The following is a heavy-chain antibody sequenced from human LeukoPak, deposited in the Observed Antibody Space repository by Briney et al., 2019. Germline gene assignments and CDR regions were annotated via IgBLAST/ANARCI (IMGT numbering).Heavy chain of an antibody. CDR1: GGSISSSSYY. J-gene: IGHJ5*02. V-gene: IGHV4-39*01. Sequence: SETLSLTCTVSGGSISSSSYYWSWIRQPPGKGLEWIGSIYYSGSTYYNPSLKSRVTISVDTSKNQFSLKLSSVTAADTAVYYCARRSYDILTGYYPNWFDPWGQGTLVTVSS. CDR3: ARRSYDILTGYYPNWFDP. CDR2: IYYSGST. D-gene: IGHD3-9*01.